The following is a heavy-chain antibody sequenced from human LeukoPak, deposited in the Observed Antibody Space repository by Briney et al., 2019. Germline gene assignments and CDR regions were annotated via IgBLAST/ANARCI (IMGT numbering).Heavy chain of an antibody. CDR1: GGSFSGYY. Sequence: SETLSLTCAVYGGSFSGYYWSWIRQPLGKGLEWIGEINHSGSTNYNPSLKSRVTISVDTSKNQFSLKLSSVTAADTAVYYCAINPPQYYYDSSGYSHWGQGTLVTVSS. D-gene: IGHD3-22*01. J-gene: IGHJ4*02. CDR2: INHSGST. CDR3: AINPPQYYYDSSGYSH. V-gene: IGHV4-34*01.